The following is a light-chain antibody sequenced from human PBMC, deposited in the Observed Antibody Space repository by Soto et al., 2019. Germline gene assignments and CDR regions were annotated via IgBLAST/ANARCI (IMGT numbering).Light chain of an antibody. CDR3: ASYGRTTTLL. CDR1: SSDIGGYNF. Sequence: QSVLTQPASVSGSPGQSIPISCTGTSSDIGGYNFVSWYQQHPGKAPKLIIYEVSNRPSGVSHRFSASKSGNTASLTISGLQTEDEADYYCASYGRTTTLLFGGGTKLTVL. CDR2: EVS. V-gene: IGLV2-14*01. J-gene: IGLJ2*01.